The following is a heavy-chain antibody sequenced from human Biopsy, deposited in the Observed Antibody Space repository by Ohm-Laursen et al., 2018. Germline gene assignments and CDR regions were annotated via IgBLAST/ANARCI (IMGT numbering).Heavy chain of an antibody. Sequence: SLRLSCSAAGFTFSSYWMSWVRQAPGKGLEWVANIKQDGSEKDYVDSVKGRFTISRDNAKNSLYLQMDSLEAEDTAVYYCARGGFFAYSTFDYWGQGALVTVSS. CDR3: ARGGFFAYSTFDY. CDR2: IKQDGSEK. CDR1: GFTFSSYW. D-gene: IGHD4-11*01. V-gene: IGHV3-7*01. J-gene: IGHJ4*02.